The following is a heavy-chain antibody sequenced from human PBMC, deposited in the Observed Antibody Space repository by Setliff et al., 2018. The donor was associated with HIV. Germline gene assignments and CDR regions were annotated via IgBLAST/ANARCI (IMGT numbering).Heavy chain of an antibody. CDR1: GGSISSINW. CDR2: IYHSGST. CDR3: ARSFRGYSGSYFDY. V-gene: IGHV4-4*02. D-gene: IGHD1-26*01. J-gene: IGHJ4*02. Sequence: KPSETLSLTCAVSGGSISSINWWTWVRQTPGRGLEWIGEIYHSGSTNYNPSLKSRVTISVDKSQNQFSLKLTSVTAADTAVYYCARSFRGYSGSYFDYWGQGTLVTVSS.